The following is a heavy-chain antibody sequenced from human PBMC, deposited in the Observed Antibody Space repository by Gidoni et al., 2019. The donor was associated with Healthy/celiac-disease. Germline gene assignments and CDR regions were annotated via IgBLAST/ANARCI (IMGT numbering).Heavy chain of an antibody. CDR3: TTSFLGGYYYYYGMDV. CDR2: IKSKTDGGTT. J-gene: IGHJ6*02. D-gene: IGHD3-16*01. Sequence: EVPLVESAGGLVQPGGSLLLCCAASGFTFSTAWMSWVRQAPGKGLEWVGRIKSKTDGGTTDYAAPVKGRFTISRDDSKNTLYLQMNSLKTEDTAVYYCTTSFLGGYYYYYGMDVWGQGTTVTVSS. CDR1: GFTFSTAW. V-gene: IGHV3-15*01.